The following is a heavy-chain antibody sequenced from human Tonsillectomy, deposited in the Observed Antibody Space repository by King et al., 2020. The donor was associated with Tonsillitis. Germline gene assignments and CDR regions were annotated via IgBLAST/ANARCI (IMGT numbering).Heavy chain of an antibody. CDR2: IIPIFGTA. J-gene: IGHJ4*02. Sequence: QLVQSGAEVKKPGSSVKVSCKASGGTFSSYAISWVRQAPGQGLEWMGGIIPIFGTANYAQNFQGRVTITADESTSTAYMELSSLRSEDTAVYYCARETADSSCYYLLGAVGYFDYWGQGTLVTVSS. CDR3: ARETADSSCYYLLGAVGYFDY. CDR1: GGTFSSYA. V-gene: IGHV1-69*01. D-gene: IGHD3-22*01.